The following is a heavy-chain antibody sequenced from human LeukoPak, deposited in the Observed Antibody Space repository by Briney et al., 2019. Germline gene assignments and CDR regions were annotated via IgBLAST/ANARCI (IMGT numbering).Heavy chain of an antibody. CDR2: ISYDGSNK. V-gene: IGHV3-30-3*01. Sequence: PGGSLRLSRAASGFTFSSYAMHWVRQAPGKGLEWVAVISYDGSNKYYADSVKGRFTISRDNSKNTLYLQMNSLRAEDTAVYYCARGHGFDPWGQGTLVTVSS. CDR1: GFTFSSYA. CDR3: ARGHGFDP. J-gene: IGHJ5*02.